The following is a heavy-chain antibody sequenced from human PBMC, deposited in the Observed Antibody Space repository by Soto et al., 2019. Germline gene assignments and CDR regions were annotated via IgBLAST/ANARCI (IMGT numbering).Heavy chain of an antibody. CDR1: GFTFDDYA. D-gene: IGHD3-10*01. V-gene: IGHV3-9*01. J-gene: IGHJ4*02. CDR2: ISWNGASI. CDR3: ANLTLYGSGFEW. Sequence: DVQLVESGGDLVQPGRSLRLSCVASGFTFDDYAIHWVRRAPGRGLEWVAGISWNGASIGYADSVKGRFTISRDNAKNTLYLQMNSLRTEDTAFYYCANLTLYGSGFEWWGKGTLVTVSS.